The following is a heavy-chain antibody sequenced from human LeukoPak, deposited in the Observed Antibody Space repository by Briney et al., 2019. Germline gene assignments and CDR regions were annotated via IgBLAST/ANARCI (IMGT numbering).Heavy chain of an antibody. CDR1: GGSISSYY. D-gene: IGHD2-2*01. CDR2: IYTSGST. Sequence: PSETLSLTCTVSGGSISSYYWSWLRQPAGKGLEWIGRIYTSGSTNYNPSLKSRVTISVDTSKNHFSLKLSFVTAADAAVYYCAGGNFQVRQLPSDWFDPWGQGTRVTVSS. J-gene: IGHJ5*02. CDR3: AGGNFQVRQLPSDWFDP. V-gene: IGHV4-4*07.